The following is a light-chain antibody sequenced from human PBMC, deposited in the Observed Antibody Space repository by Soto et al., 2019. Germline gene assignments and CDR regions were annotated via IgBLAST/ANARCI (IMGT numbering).Light chain of an antibody. CDR3: LQDYDYPRT. CDR2: AAS. Sequence: AIQMTQSPSSLAASVGDRVTITCRASQGISNELSWFQQRPGNAPTLLISAASRLQSGVPSRFSGRGSGTDFTLTISSLQPEDFATYYCLQDYDYPRTFGQGTTGDIK. J-gene: IGKJ1*01. V-gene: IGKV1-6*01. CDR1: QGISNE.